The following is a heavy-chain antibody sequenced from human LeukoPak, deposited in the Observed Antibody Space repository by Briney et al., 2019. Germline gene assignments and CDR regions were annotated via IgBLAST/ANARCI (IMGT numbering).Heavy chain of an antibody. D-gene: IGHD2-15*01. CDR3: ASAISLVVPGFDY. CDR1: GYTFTTYD. CDR2: INPYSGGT. Sequence: ASVKVSCKASGYTFTTYDLNWVRQATGQGLEWMGWINPYSGGTNYAQKFQGRVTMTRDTSISTAYIELSRLRSDDTAVYYCASAISLVVPGFDYWGQGTLVTVSS. J-gene: IGHJ4*02. V-gene: IGHV1-2*02.